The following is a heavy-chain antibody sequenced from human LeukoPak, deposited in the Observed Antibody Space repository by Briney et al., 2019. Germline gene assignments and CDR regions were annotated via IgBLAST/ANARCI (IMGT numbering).Heavy chain of an antibody. V-gene: IGHV3-74*01. Sequence: PGGSLRLSCAASGFTFSSYWMHWVRQAPGKGLVWVSRINSDGSSTSYADSVKGRFTISRDNAKNTLYLQMNSLRAEDTAVYYCAKDPIWWNYFDCWGQGTLVTVSS. CDR2: INSDGSST. J-gene: IGHJ4*02. D-gene: IGHD2-8*02. CDR3: AKDPIWWNYFDC. CDR1: GFTFSSYW.